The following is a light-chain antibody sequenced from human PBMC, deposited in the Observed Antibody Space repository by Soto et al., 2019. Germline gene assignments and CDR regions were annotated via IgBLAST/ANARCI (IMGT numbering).Light chain of an antibody. J-gene: IGKJ2*01. Sequence: EIVLTQSPGTLSLSPGETASLSCRASQSVISDFLAWYQQTRGQPPRLLIYDVSKRATGIPARFSGSGSGTAFTLTISRVEPEDSAVSYCQQTFHSPRTFGQGTRLEIK. V-gene: IGKV3-20*01. CDR3: QQTFHSPRT. CDR1: QSVISDF. CDR2: DVS.